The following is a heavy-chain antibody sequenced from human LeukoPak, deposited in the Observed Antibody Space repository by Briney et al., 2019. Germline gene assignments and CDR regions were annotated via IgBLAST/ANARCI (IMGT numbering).Heavy chain of an antibody. Sequence: PGGSLRLSCAASGFTVSSNYMSWVRQAPGKGLEWVSVIYSGGSTYYADSVKGRFTISRDNAKNSLYLQMNSLRAEDTAVYYCARVSSSSWPDAFDIWGQGTMVTISS. CDR2: IYSGGST. CDR3: ARVSSSSWPDAFDI. V-gene: IGHV3-53*01. J-gene: IGHJ3*02. D-gene: IGHD6-13*01. CDR1: GFTVSSNY.